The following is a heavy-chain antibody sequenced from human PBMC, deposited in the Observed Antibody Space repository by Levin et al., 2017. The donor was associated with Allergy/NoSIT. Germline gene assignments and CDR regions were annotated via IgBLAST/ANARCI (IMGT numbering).Heavy chain of an antibody. CDR1: GDSVSSVLAT. CDR2: TLYRSTWST. V-gene: IGHV6-1*01. D-gene: IGHD3-9*01. J-gene: IGHJ4*02. CDR3: ARERDWAGIDS. Sequence: PSETLSLTCAISGDSVSSVLATWNWIRQSPSRGLEWLGRTLYRSTWSTDYAESVKSRIIVSPDTSKNHFSLELKSVTPEDTAVYYCARERDWAGIDSWGQGTLVTVSS.